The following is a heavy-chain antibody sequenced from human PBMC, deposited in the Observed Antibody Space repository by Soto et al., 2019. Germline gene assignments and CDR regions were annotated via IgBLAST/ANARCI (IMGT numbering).Heavy chain of an antibody. Sequence: GASVKVSCKASGYTFTSYAMHWVRQAPGQRLEWMGWINAGNGNTKYSQKFQGRVTITRDTSASTAYMELSSLRSEDTAVYYCARDPRGGYYDILTGYHSYYGMDVWGQGTTVTVSS. D-gene: IGHD3-9*01. CDR3: ARDPRGGYYDILTGYHSYYGMDV. V-gene: IGHV1-3*01. J-gene: IGHJ6*02. CDR2: INAGNGNT. CDR1: GYTFTSYA.